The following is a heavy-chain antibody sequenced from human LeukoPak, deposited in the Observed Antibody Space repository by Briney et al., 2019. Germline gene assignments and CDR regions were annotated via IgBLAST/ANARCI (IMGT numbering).Heavy chain of an antibody. Sequence: SETLSLTCAVYGGSFSGYYWSWIRQPPGKGLEWIGEINHSGSTNYNPSLKSRVTISVDTSKNQFSLKLSSVTAADTAVYYCARGHRDYYGSGSYRLWGQGTLVTVSS. D-gene: IGHD3-10*01. CDR1: GGSFSGYY. V-gene: IGHV4-34*01. CDR2: INHSGST. J-gene: IGHJ4*02. CDR3: ARGHRDYYGSGSYRL.